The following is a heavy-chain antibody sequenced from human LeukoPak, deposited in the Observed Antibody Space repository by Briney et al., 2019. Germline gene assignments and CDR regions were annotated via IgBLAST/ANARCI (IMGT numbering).Heavy chain of an antibody. J-gene: IGHJ3*02. CDR2: IKQDGSEK. Sequence: GGSLRLSCAASGFTFSSYWMSWVRQAPGKGLEWVANIKQDGSEKYYVDSVKGRFTISRDNAKNSLYLQMNSLRAEDTAVYYCARGAFDWLDKRKQGGGDDAFDIWGQGTMVTVSS. D-gene: IGHD3-9*01. CDR1: GFTFSSYW. CDR3: ARGAFDWLDKRKQGGGDDAFDI. V-gene: IGHV3-7*01.